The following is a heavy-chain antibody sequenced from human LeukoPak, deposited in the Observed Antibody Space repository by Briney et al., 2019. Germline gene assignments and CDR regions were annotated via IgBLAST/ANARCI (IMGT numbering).Heavy chain of an antibody. J-gene: IGHJ5*02. CDR3: ARSITMVRGARDAWFDP. V-gene: IGHV4-59*01. CDR2: IYYSGST. Sequence: SETLSLTCTVSGGSISSYYWSWIRQPPGKGLEWIGYIYYSGSTNYNPSLKSRVTISVDTSKNQFSLKLSSVTAADTAVYYSARSITMVRGARDAWFDPWGQGTLVTVSS. D-gene: IGHD3-10*01. CDR1: GGSISSYY.